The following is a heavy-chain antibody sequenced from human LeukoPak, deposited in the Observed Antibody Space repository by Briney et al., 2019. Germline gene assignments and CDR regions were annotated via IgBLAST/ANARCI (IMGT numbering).Heavy chain of an antibody. CDR2: IYYSGST. J-gene: IGHJ6*03. Sequence: SETLSLTCTVSGGSISSSSYYWGWIRQPPGKGLEWIGSIYYSGSTYYNPSLKSRVTMSVDTSKNQFSLKLSSVTAADTAVYYCARDGGFGDSNYYMDVWGKGTTVTVSS. CDR3: ARDGGFGDSNYYMDV. CDR1: GGSISSSSYY. D-gene: IGHD3-10*01. V-gene: IGHV4-39*07.